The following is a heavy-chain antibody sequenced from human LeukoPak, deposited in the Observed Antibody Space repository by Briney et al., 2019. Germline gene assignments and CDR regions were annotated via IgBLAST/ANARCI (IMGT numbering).Heavy chain of an antibody. J-gene: IGHJ6*02. Sequence: GGSLRLSCAASGFTFSSYGMHWVRQAPGKGLEWVAVISYDGSNKYYADSVKGRFTISRDNSKNTLYLQMNSPRAEDTAVYYCARAGRSGSYFDYYYYYYGMDVWGQGTTVTVSS. V-gene: IGHV3-30*03. CDR3: ARAGRSGSYFDYYYYYYGMDV. CDR1: GFTFSSYG. CDR2: ISYDGSNK. D-gene: IGHD1-26*01.